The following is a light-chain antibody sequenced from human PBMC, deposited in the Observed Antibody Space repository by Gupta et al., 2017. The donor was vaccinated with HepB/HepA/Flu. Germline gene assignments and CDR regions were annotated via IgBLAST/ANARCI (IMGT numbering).Light chain of an antibody. V-gene: IGLV1-44*01. CDR3: STWDDTLKAWV. J-gene: IGLJ3*02. Sequence: QSVVTPPPSASGTPGQRLTISCSASSSNIGSNTVNWYQQLPATAPKLHIYTNNQRPSGVPDRFSGTKSGSSASLAISGLQSEDEADYYCSTWDDTLKAWVFGGGTKVTVL. CDR2: TNN. CDR1: SSNIGSNT.